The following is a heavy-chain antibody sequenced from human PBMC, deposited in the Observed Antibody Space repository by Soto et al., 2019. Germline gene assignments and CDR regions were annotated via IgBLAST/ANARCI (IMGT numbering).Heavy chain of an antibody. CDR1: GGSISGYY. CDR3: AKVRGYASGWRYFDY. V-gene: IGHV4-59*01. Sequence: QVQLQESGPGLVKPSETLSLTCNVSGGSISGYYWSWIRQAPGKGLQWIGYIFHSGSTSYNPSLRRRVTISVDTYKNQFSLKVNSVTAADTAVYYCAKVRGYASGWRYFDYWGQGTLVTVSS. CDR2: IFHSGST. D-gene: IGHD5-18*01. J-gene: IGHJ4*02.